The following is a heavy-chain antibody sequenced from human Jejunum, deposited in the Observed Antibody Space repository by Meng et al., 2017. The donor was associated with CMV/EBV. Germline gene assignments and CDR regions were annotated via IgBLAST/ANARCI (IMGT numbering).Heavy chain of an antibody. Sequence: LSLTCTVSGGSISGYYWSWIRQPPGKGLEWVGYIYYTGGTNYNPSLESRATISLDRTKSQFSLKLTSVTPADTAVYYCARVRGGFDPWGQGILVTVSS. CDR1: GGSISGYY. D-gene: IGHD2-15*01. CDR2: IYYTGGT. J-gene: IGHJ5*02. CDR3: ARVRGGFDP. V-gene: IGHV4-59*01.